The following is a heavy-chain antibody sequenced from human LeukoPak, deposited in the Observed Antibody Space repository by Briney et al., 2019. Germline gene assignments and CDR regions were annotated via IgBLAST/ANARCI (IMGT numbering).Heavy chain of an antibody. D-gene: IGHD3-10*01. J-gene: IGHJ4*02. Sequence: SETLSLTCTVSGGSISSSSYYWGWIRQPPGKGLEWIGYIYYSGSTNYNPSLKSRVTISVDTSKNQFSLKLSSVTAADTAVYYCARGAYGSGSYYNYFDYWGQGTLVTVSS. V-gene: IGHV4-61*05. CDR3: ARGAYGSGSYYNYFDY. CDR2: IYYSGST. CDR1: GGSISSSSYY.